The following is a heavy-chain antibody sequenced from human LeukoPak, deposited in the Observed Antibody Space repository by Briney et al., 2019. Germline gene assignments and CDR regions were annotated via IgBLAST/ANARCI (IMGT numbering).Heavy chain of an antibody. Sequence: PGGSLRLSCAASGFTFSSYSMNWVRQAPGKGLEWVSSISSSSSYIYYADSVKGRFTISRDNAKNSLYLQMNSLRAEDTAVYYCARALQTAMVRGVLFDYWGQGTLVTVSS. D-gene: IGHD3-10*01. CDR2: ISSSSSYI. CDR1: GFTFSSYS. V-gene: IGHV3-21*01. J-gene: IGHJ4*02. CDR3: ARALQTAMVRGVLFDY.